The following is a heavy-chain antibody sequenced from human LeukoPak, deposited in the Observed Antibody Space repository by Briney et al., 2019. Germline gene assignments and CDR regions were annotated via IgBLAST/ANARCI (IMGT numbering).Heavy chain of an antibody. CDR3: TRDLMDYDVSTGLHHYYMDV. V-gene: IGHV3-74*01. J-gene: IGHJ6*02. D-gene: IGHD3-9*01. CDR2: VNGDGRNI. CDR1: GFTFSSYW. Sequence: GGSLRLSCVASGFTFSSYWMHWVRQDPRKGLVWVSRVNGDGRNINYADSVRGRFTISRDNAKNTLFLQMNTLRVEDTAVYYCTRDLMDYDVSTGLHHYYMDVWGQGTTVTVSS.